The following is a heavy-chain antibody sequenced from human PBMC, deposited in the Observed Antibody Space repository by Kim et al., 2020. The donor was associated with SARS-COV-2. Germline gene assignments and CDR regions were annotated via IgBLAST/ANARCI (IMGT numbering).Heavy chain of an antibody. J-gene: IGHJ4*02. D-gene: IGHD3-10*01. V-gene: IGHV1-3*01. CDR3: ARDLWSRQFDY. Sequence: KYPRTLQGRVTITRDSSATTVYMELTSLTSEDTAVYYCARDLWSRQFDYWGQGTLVTVSS.